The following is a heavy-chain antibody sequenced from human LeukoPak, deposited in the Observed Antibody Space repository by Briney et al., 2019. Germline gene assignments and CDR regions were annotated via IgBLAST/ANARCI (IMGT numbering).Heavy chain of an antibody. D-gene: IGHD7-27*01. Sequence: GGSLRLSCAASGFTFSSYWMTWVRQAPGEGLEWVANIKQGGSERYYVDSVKGRFTISRDNAKNSLYLQMNSLRAEDTAVYYCARAKLGGTFFDIWGQGTMITVSS. CDR1: GFTFSSYW. J-gene: IGHJ3*02. CDR3: ARAKLGGTFFDI. V-gene: IGHV3-7*04. CDR2: IKQGGSER.